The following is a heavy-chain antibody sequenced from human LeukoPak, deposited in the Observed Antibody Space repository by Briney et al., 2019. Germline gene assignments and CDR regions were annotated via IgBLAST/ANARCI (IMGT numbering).Heavy chain of an antibody. CDR2: IIPIFGTA. J-gene: IGHJ3*02. D-gene: IGHD2-15*01. Sequence: SVKVSCKASGGTFSSYAISWVRQAPGQGLEWVGRIIPIFGTANYAQKFQGRVTITTDESTSTAYMELSSLRSEDTAVYYCARDSDGRYCSGGSCADAFDIWGQGTMVTVSS. V-gene: IGHV1-69*05. CDR1: GGTFSSYA. CDR3: ARDSDGRYCSGGSCADAFDI.